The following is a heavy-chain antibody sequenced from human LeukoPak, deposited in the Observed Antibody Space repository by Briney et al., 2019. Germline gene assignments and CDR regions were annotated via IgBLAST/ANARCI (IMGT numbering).Heavy chain of an antibody. J-gene: IGHJ4*02. CDR1: GFTFSSYA. V-gene: IGHV3-53*01. CDR2: IYSGGST. CDR3: ARGKSIAAAPSY. Sequence: GGSLRLSCAASGFTFSSYAMSWVRQAPGKGLEWVSVIYSGGSTYYADSVKGRFTISRDNSKNTLYLQMNSLRAEDTAVYYCARGKSIAAAPSYWGQGTLVTVSS. D-gene: IGHD6-13*01.